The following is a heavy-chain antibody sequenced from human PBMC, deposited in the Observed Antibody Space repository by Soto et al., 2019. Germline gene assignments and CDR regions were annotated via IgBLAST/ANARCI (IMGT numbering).Heavy chain of an antibody. D-gene: IGHD3-3*01. J-gene: IGHJ5*02. V-gene: IGHV3-66*01. CDR1: GFSVSTNY. Sequence: EVQVVESGGGLVQPGGSLRLSCAASGFSVSTNYMSWVRQAPGKGLEWVSVLHSGGATYYADSVKGRFTTSRDSSENTLYLQMNSLRAEDTALYYCAREAEYDLWSGPGWFDPWGQGTLVTVSS. CDR3: AREAEYDLWSGPGWFDP. CDR2: LHSGGAT.